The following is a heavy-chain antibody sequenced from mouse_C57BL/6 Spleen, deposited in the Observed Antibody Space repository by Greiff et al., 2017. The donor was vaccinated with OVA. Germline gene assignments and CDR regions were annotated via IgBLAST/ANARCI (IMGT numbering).Heavy chain of an antibody. Sequence: EVQVVESGPGLVKPSQSLSLTCSVTGYSITSGYYWNWIRQFPGNKLEWMGYISYDGSNNYNPSLKNRISITRDTSKNQFFLKLNSVTTEDTAAYYCARVRTLFDYWGQGTTLTVSS. CDR3: ARVRTLFDY. CDR2: ISYDGSN. CDR1: GYSITSGYY. V-gene: IGHV3-6*01. J-gene: IGHJ2*01.